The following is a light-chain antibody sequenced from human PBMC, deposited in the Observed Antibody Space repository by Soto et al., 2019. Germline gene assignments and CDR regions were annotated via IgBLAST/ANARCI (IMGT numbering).Light chain of an antibody. CDR1: RSFASSY. V-gene: IGKV3-20*01. J-gene: IGKJ5*01. CDR3: QQYGTPRSVT. Sequence: DMVLTQSPGTLSLSPGERATLSCRASRSFASSYLGWYQQKPGQAPRLLLYAASKRATGIPDRFSGSGSGTDFTLTINRLEPEDSAVYYCQQYGTPRSVTFGQGTRLEIK. CDR2: AAS.